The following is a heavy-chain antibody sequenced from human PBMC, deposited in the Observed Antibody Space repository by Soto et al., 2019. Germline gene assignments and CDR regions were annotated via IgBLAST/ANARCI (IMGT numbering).Heavy chain of an antibody. CDR2: ISYDGSNK. CDR3: AKDRTAVDIVATD. V-gene: IGHV3-30*18. J-gene: IGHJ4*02. Sequence: GGSLRLSCAASGFTFSSYGMHWVRQAPGKGLEWVAVISYDGSNKYYADSVKGRFTISRDNSKNTLYLQMNSLRAEDTAVYYCAKDRTAVDIVATDWGQGTLATVSS. D-gene: IGHD5-12*01. CDR1: GFTFSSYG.